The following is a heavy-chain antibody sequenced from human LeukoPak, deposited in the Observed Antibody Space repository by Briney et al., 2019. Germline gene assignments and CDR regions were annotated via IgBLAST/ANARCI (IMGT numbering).Heavy chain of an antibody. D-gene: IGHD5-18*01. J-gene: IGHJ3*02. V-gene: IGHV3-7*03. CDR3: AKEKRGARLYSYGYGAFDI. Sequence: GGSLRLSCAASAFSVRSAWMSWVRQAPGKGLEWVANIKQDGSEKYYVDSVKGRFTISRDNAKNSLYLQMNSLRAEDTAVYYCAKEKRGARLYSYGYGAFDIWGQGTMVTVSS. CDR2: IKQDGSEK. CDR1: AFSVRSAW.